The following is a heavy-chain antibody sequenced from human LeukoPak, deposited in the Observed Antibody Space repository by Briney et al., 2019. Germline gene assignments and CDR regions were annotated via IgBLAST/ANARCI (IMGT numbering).Heavy chain of an antibody. Sequence: GGSLRLSCAASGFTFSAFAMHWVRQAPGKGLEWVAVILYDGSNKYYADSVKGRPTISRDNSKNTLSLQVNSLRSEDTAVYFCAKGDYGGNSHTFDIWGQGTMVTVSS. V-gene: IGHV3-30*18. J-gene: IGHJ3*02. CDR3: AKGDYGGNSHTFDI. CDR1: GFTFSAFA. D-gene: IGHD4-23*01. CDR2: ILYDGSNK.